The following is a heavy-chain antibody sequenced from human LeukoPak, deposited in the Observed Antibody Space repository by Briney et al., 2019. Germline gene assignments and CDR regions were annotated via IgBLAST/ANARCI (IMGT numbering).Heavy chain of an antibody. Sequence: SETLSLTCAVSGYSISSGYYWGWIRQPPGKGLEWIGSIYHSGSTYYNPSLKSRVTISVDTSKNQFSLKLSSVTAADTAVYYCARPRLDYDFWSGYPPRPKNNAFDIWGQGTMVTVSS. CDR1: GYSISSGYY. J-gene: IGHJ3*02. V-gene: IGHV4-38-2*01. D-gene: IGHD3-3*01. CDR3: ARPRLDYDFWSGYPPRPKNNAFDI. CDR2: IYHSGST.